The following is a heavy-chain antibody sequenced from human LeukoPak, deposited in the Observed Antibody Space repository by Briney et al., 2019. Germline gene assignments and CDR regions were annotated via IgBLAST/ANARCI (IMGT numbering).Heavy chain of an antibody. J-gene: IGHJ6*02. Sequence: GRSLRLSCAASGFTFSSYAMHWVRQAPGKGLEWVAVISYDGSNKYYADSVKGRFTISRDNSKNTLYLQTNSLRAEDTAVYYCARRQYYYGSGSYYNQYYYYGMDVWGQGTTVTVSS. V-gene: IGHV3-30-3*01. CDR2: ISYDGSNK. CDR1: GFTFSSYA. D-gene: IGHD3-10*01. CDR3: ARRQYYYGSGSYYNQYYYYGMDV.